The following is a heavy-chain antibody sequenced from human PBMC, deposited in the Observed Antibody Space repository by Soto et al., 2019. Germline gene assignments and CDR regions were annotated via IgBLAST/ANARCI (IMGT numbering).Heavy chain of an antibody. J-gene: IGHJ5*02. CDR1: GFTFSNAW. CDR3: TTTPGIAARARWFDP. D-gene: IGHD6-6*01. CDR2: IKSKTDGGTT. V-gene: IGHV3-15*01. Sequence: KTGGSLRLSCAASGFTFSNAWMSWVRQAPGKGLEWVGRIKSKTDGGTTDYAAPVKGRFTISRDDSKNTLYLQMNSLKTEDTAVYYCTTTPGIAARARWFDPWGQGTLVTVSS.